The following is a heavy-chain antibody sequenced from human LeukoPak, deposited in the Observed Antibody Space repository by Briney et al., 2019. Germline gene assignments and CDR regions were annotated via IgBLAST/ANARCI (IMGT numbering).Heavy chain of an antibody. D-gene: IGHD3-22*01. J-gene: IGHJ4*02. CDR1: GYTFTSYY. V-gene: IGHV1-46*03. Sequence: ASVKVSCKASGYTFTSYYMHWVRQAPGQGLEWMGIINPSGGSTSYAQKFQGRVTMTRNTSTSTVYMELSSLRSEDTAVYYCAREGYDSSGYYPFDYWGQGTLVTVSS. CDR2: INPSGGST. CDR3: AREGYDSSGYYPFDY.